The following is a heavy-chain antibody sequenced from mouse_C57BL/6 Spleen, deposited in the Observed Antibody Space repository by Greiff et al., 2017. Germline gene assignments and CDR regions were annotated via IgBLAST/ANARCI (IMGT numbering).Heavy chain of an antibody. CDR1: GFNIKDDY. Sequence: EVKLVESGAELVRPGASVKLSCTASGFNIKDDYMHWVKQRPEQGLEWIGWIDPENGDTEYASKFQGKATITADTSSNTAYLQLSSLTSEDTAVYYCTSIYYGYDGFDYWGQGTTLTVSS. CDR3: TSIYYGYDGFDY. CDR2: IDPENGDT. V-gene: IGHV14-4*01. D-gene: IGHD2-2*01. J-gene: IGHJ2*01.